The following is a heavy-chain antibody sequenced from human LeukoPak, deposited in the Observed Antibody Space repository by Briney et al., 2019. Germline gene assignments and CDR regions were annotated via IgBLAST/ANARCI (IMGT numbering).Heavy chain of an antibody. D-gene: IGHD2-15*01. J-gene: IGHJ4*02. CDR1: GFTFSDYY. V-gene: IGHV3-11*01. CDR3: ARDFRGPFVVAGYFDY. CDR2: ISSSGSTI. Sequence: SGGSLRLSCAASGFTFSDYYISWIRQAPGKGLEWVSYISSSGSTIYYADSVKGRFTISRDNAKNSLYLQMNSLRAEDTAVYYCARDFRGPFVVAGYFDYWGQGTLVTVSS.